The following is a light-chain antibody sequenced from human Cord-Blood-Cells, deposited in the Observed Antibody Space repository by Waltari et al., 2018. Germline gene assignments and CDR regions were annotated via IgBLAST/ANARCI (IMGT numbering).Light chain of an antibody. CDR3: QQYDNLPIT. Sequence: DIQMTQSPSSLSASVGDRVTITCQASQGISNYLNWYQQKPGKAPKLLIYDASNLETGVTSRFSGSGSGTDFTYTISSLQPEDIATYYCQQYDNLPITFGQGTRLEIK. CDR2: DAS. V-gene: IGKV1-33*01. CDR1: QGISNY. J-gene: IGKJ5*01.